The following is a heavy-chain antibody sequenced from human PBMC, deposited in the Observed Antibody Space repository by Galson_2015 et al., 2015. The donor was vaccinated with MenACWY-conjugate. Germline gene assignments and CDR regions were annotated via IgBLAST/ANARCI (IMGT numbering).Heavy chain of an antibody. CDR2: ISSNGGST. CDR1: GFTFSSYA. D-gene: IGHD1-26*01. J-gene: IGHJ4*02. CDR3: VKGAGGSYYFLGADY. Sequence: SLRLSCAASGFTFSSYAMHWVRQAPGKGLEYVSAISSNGGSTYYADSVKGRFTISRDNSKNTLYLQMSSLRAEDTAVYYCVKGAGGSYYFLGADYWGQGTLVTVSS. V-gene: IGHV3-64D*06.